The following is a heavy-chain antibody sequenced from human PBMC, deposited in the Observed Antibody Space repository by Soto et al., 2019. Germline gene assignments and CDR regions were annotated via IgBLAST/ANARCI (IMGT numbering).Heavy chain of an antibody. V-gene: IGHV3-23*01. CDR3: ARRSSGWYFDY. Sequence: EVQLLESGGGLVQPGGSLRLSCAASGFSFSSYAMNWVRQAPGKRLEWVSVISGSGDSTYYADSVKGRFTISRDNSKNSPYLPMISLRDEDTAVYYCARRSSGWYFDYWGQGTLVIVSS. J-gene: IGHJ4*02. CDR1: GFSFSSYA. D-gene: IGHD6-19*01. CDR2: ISGSGDST.